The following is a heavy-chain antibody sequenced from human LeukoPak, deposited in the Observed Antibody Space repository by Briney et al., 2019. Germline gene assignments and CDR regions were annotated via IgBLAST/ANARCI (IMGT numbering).Heavy chain of an antibody. CDR3: AKVGIAVAGTYWFDP. D-gene: IGHD6-19*01. V-gene: IGHV3-23*01. Sequence: GGSLRLSCAASGFTFSSYAMSWVRQATGKGLEWVSSISGSGGSTSYADSVQGRFTISRDNSKDTLYLQMNSLRAEDTAVYYCAKVGIAVAGTYWFDPWGQGTLVTVSS. CDR2: ISGSGGST. CDR1: GFTFSSYA. J-gene: IGHJ5*02.